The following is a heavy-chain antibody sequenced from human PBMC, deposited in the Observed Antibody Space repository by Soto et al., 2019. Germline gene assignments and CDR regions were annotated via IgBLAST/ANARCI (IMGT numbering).Heavy chain of an antibody. CDR3: AILWSSIAVRPFYN. D-gene: IGHD6-6*01. Sequence: PSETLSLTCTVSGGSISSGDYYWSWIRQPPGKGLEWIGYIYYSGSTYYNPSLKSRVTISLDTSKNQFSLKLSSVTAADTAVYYCAILWSSIAVRPFYNWGQGTLVPVSS. CDR1: GGSISSGDYY. V-gene: IGHV4-30-4*01. CDR2: IYYSGST. J-gene: IGHJ4*02.